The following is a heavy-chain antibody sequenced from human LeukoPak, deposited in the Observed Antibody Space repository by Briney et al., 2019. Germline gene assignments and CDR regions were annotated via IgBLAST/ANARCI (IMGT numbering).Heavy chain of an antibody. CDR2: ISGSGGRT. V-gene: IGHV3-23*01. J-gene: IGHJ4*02. Sequence: LGGSLVLSCAASGFTFSSYGMRWVRQAPGKGQEGVSAISGSGGRTYYGESGKGRLTISRDNSKNTLYLQMNSLRAEDTAVYYCAKDWWYYDSSGAVDYWGQGTLVTVSS. CDR3: AKDWWYYDSSGAVDY. CDR1: GFTFSSYG. D-gene: IGHD3-22*01.